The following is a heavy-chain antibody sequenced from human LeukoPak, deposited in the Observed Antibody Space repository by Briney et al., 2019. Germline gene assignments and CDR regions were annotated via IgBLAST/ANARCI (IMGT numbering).Heavy chain of an antibody. D-gene: IGHD3-10*01. Sequence: PSETLSLTCTVSGGSISSYYWSWIRQPAGKGLEWIGRIYTSGSTNYNPSLKSRVTMPVDTSKNQFSLKLSSVTAADTAVYYCARDGGPSGSGSYPNFDYWGQGTLVTVSS. CDR2: IYTSGST. CDR3: ARDGGPSGSGSYPNFDY. J-gene: IGHJ4*02. CDR1: GGSISSYY. V-gene: IGHV4-4*07.